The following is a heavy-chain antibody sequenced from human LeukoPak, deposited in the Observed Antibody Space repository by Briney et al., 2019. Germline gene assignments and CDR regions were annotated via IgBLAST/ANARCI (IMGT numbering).Heavy chain of an antibody. CDR2: ISHSGRT. D-gene: IGHD3-22*01. Sequence: PSETLSLTCTVSGDTITSDYWPWVRQPPGKGLEWIGYISHSGRTSSSPSLKSRVTMSVDPSKKQISLKLTSVTAADAAVYYSARYDSATHTLNYWGEGTLVSVSS. CDR1: GDTITSDY. CDR3: ARYDSATHTLNY. V-gene: IGHV4-59*01. J-gene: IGHJ4*02.